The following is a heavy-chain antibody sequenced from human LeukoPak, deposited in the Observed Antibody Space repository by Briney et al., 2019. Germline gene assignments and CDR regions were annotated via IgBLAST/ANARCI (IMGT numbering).Heavy chain of an antibody. D-gene: IGHD5-18*01. J-gene: IGHJ6*02. CDR2: IYYSGST. CDR3: ARHVGYSYAIYYYYGMDV. V-gene: IGHV4-59*08. Sequence: SETLSLTCTVSGGSISSYYWSWIRQPPGKGLEWIGYIYYSGSTNYNPSLKSRVTISVDTSKNQFSLKLSSVTAADTAVYYCARHVGYSYAIYYYYGMDVWGQGTTVTVSS. CDR1: GGSISSYY.